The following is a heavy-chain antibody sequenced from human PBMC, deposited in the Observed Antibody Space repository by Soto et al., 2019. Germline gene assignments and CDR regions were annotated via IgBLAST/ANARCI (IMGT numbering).Heavy chain of an antibody. Sequence: ASVKVSCKASGYTFTSYGISWVRQAPGQGLEWMGWISAYNGNTNYAQKLQGRVTMTTDTSTSTAYMELRSLGSDDTAVYYCARELGYCSSTSCDYYYYYMDVWGKGTTVTVSS. CDR3: ARELGYCSSTSCDYYYYYMDV. J-gene: IGHJ6*03. CDR1: GYTFTSYG. V-gene: IGHV1-18*01. D-gene: IGHD2-2*01. CDR2: ISAYNGNT.